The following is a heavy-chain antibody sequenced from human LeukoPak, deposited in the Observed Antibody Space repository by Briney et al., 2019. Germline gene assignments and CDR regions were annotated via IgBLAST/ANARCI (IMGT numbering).Heavy chain of an antibody. CDR2: IIPIFGTA. Sequence: ASVKVSCKASGGTFSSYAISWVRQAPGQGLEWMGGIIPIFGTANYAQKFQGRVTITADESTGTAYMELSSLRAEDTAVYYCAKDHIVVVPAQWGNGYYYYYMDVWGKGTTVTVSS. CDR3: AKDHIVVVPAQWGNGYYYYYMDV. CDR1: GGTFSSYA. D-gene: IGHD2-2*01. V-gene: IGHV1-69*13. J-gene: IGHJ6*03.